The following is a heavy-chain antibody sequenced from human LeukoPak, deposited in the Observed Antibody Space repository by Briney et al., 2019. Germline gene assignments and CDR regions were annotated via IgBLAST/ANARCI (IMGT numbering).Heavy chain of an antibody. J-gene: IGHJ4*02. CDR1: GGTFSSYA. CDR2: IIPIFGTA. D-gene: IGHD3-10*01. CDR3: AKDGFAGSLRDSGYYFDY. V-gene: IGHV1-69*13. Sequence: GASVKVSCKASGGTFSSYAISWVRQAPGQGLEWMGGIIPIFGTANYAQKFQGRVTITADESTSTAYMELSSLRAEDTAVYYCAKDGFAGSLRDSGYYFDYWGQGTLVTVSS.